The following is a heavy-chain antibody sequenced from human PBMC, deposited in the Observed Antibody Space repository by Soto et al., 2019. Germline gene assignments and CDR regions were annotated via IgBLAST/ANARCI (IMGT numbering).Heavy chain of an antibody. V-gene: IGHV3-7*03. Sequence: EVQLVESGGGLVQPGGSLRLSCTASGFTFSSYWMSWVRQAPGKGLGWVANIKEDGSGKYYVDSVKGRFSISRDNARNSLYLQMNSLRVEDTAVYYCVRVGRGGGYWGQGALVTVSS. D-gene: IGHD3-10*01. J-gene: IGHJ4*02. CDR3: VRVGRGGGY. CDR2: IKEDGSGK. CDR1: GFTFSSYW.